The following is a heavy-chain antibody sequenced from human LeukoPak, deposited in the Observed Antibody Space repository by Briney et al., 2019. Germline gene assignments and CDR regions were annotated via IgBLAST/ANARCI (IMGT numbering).Heavy chain of an antibody. CDR1: GASMSSNY. D-gene: IGHD6-19*01. CDR2: IYHSGNT. Sequence: KPSETLSLTCNVSGASMSSNYWSWIRQPPGKGLEWIGYIYHSGNTNYSPSLEGRVTMSVDESKNQFSLRVHFVSAADTAVYYCASTRRAAVAGRFDSWGQGTLVTVSS. CDR3: ASTRRAAVAGRFDS. V-gene: IGHV4-4*09. J-gene: IGHJ4*02.